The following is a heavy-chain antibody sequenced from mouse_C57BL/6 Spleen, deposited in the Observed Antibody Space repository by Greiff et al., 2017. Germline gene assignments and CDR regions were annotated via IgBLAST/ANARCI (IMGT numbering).Heavy chain of an antibody. J-gene: IGHJ3*01. V-gene: IGHV1-26*01. D-gene: IGHD2-3*01. CDR3: ARRDGYPAWFAY. Sequence: VQLQQSGPELVKPGASVKISCKASGYTFTDYYMNWVKQSHGQSLEWIGDINPNNGGTSYNQKFKGKATLTVDKSSSTAYMELRSLTSEDSAVYYCARRDGYPAWFAYWGQGTLVTVSA. CDR1: GYTFTDYY. CDR2: INPNNGGT.